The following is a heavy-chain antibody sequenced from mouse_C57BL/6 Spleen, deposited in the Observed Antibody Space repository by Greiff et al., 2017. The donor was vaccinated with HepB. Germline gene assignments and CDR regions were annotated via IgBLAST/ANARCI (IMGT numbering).Heavy chain of an antibody. CDR2: INPNNGGT. CDR1: GYTFTDYY. CDR3: ARNYGSILYWYFVV. D-gene: IGHD1-1*01. J-gene: IGHJ1*03. V-gene: IGHV1-26*01. Sequence: VQLKQSGPELVKPGASVKISCKASGYTFTDYYMNWVKQSHGKSLEWIGDINPNNGGTSYNQKFKGKATLTVDKSSSTAYMELRSLTSEDSAVYYCARNYGSILYWYFVVWGTGTTVTVSS.